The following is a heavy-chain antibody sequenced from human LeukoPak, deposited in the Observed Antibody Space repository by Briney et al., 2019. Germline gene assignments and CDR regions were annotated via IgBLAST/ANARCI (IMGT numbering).Heavy chain of an antibody. CDR2: IFYSGST. V-gene: IGHV4-39*07. CDR3: ARRYFVVRRFDY. J-gene: IGHJ4*02. D-gene: IGHD3-9*01. CDR1: GGSISTSNYY. Sequence: SETLSLTCTVSGGSISTSNYYWGWIRQPPGKGLEWIGNIFYSGSTYYSPSLKSRVTISVDTSKNQFSLKLSSVTAADTAVYYCARRYFVVRRFDYWGQGTLVTVSS.